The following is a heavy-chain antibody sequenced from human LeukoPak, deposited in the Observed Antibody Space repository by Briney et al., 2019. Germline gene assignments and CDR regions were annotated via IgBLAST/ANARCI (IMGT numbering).Heavy chain of an antibody. CDR2: INPNSGGT. Sequence: ASVKVSCKASGYTFTGYYMHWVRQAPGQGLEWMGWINPNSGGTNYAQKFQGRVTMTRDTSISTAYMELSRLRSDDTAVYYCARDRHTYYYDSSGYYPFGYWGQGTLVTVSS. J-gene: IGHJ4*02. D-gene: IGHD3-22*01. CDR3: ARDRHTYYYDSSGYYPFGY. V-gene: IGHV1-2*02. CDR1: GYTFTGYY.